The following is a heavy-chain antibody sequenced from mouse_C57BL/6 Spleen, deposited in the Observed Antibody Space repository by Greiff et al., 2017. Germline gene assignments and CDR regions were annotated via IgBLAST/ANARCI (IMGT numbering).Heavy chain of an antibody. D-gene: IGHD4-1*01. Sequence: QVQLKQPGAELVKPGASVKMSCKASGYTFTSYWITWVKQRPGQGLEWIGDIYPGSGSTNYNEKFKSKATLTVDTSSSTAYMQLSSLTSEDSAVYYCARGVTGTTRGYYFDYWGQGTTLTVSS. J-gene: IGHJ2*01. CDR2: IYPGSGST. V-gene: IGHV1-55*01. CDR1: GYTFTSYW. CDR3: ARGVTGTTRGYYFDY.